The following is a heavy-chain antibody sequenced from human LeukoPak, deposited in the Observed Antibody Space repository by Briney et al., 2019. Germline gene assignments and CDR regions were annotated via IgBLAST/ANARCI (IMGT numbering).Heavy chain of an antibody. Sequence: ASVKVSCKASGYTFTSYGISWVRQAPGQGLEWMGWISAYNGNTNYAQKLQGRVTMTTDTSTSTAYMDLRSLRSDDTAVCYCARVAVGYCSSTSCYGDFDYWGQGTLVTVSS. V-gene: IGHV1-18*01. CDR1: GYTFTSYG. D-gene: IGHD2-2*03. CDR2: ISAYNGNT. CDR3: ARVAVGYCSSTSCYGDFDY. J-gene: IGHJ4*02.